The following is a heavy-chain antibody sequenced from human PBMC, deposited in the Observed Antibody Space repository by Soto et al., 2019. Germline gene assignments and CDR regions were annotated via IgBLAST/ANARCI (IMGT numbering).Heavy chain of an antibody. CDR1: GGSVSGGSYF. Sequence: QVQLQESGPGLVRPSETLSLTCTVSGGSVSGGSYFWSWVRQPPGKGLEWIGYFYYSGSTKYNPCLKXRXTXLXXTSKNQFSLKLNSVTAADTAVYYCAREGRMGTFDYWGQGALVTVSS. CDR3: AREGRMGTFDY. CDR2: FYYSGST. V-gene: IGHV4-61*01. D-gene: IGHD1-1*01. J-gene: IGHJ4*02.